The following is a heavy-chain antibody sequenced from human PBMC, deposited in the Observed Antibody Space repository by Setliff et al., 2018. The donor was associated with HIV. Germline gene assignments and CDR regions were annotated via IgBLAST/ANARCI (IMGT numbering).Heavy chain of an antibody. CDR2: IRSSGST. Sequence: SETLSLTCTVSGGSISSYYWSWIRQPPGKGLEWIGNIRSSGSTNYNPSLKSRVTIAVDTSNNQFTLRLKSVTAADTAVYYCARLGRNLRFLTVWGQGTTVTVSS. V-gene: IGHV4-4*09. CDR1: GGSISSYY. D-gene: IGHD3-3*01. J-gene: IGHJ6*02. CDR3: ARLGRNLRFLTV.